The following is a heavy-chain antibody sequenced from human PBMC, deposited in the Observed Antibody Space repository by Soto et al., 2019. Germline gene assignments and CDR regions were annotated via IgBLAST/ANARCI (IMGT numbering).Heavy chain of an antibody. D-gene: IGHD6-6*01. CDR2: IYYSGST. CDR3: ARVAFEYSSSSGSWFDP. V-gene: IGHV4-31*03. J-gene: IGHJ5*02. Sequence: SETLSLTCTVSGGSISSGGYYWSWIRQHPGKGLEWIGYIYYSGSTYYNPSLKSRVTISVDTSKNQFSLKLSSVTAADTAVYYCARVAFEYSSSSGSWFDPWGQGTLVTVS. CDR1: GGSISSGGYY.